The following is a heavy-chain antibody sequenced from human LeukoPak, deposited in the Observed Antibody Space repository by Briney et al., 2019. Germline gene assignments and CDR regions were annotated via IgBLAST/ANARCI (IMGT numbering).Heavy chain of an antibody. D-gene: IGHD6-19*01. CDR1: GGSISSYY. V-gene: IGHV4-59*01. J-gene: IGHJ3*02. CDR2: IYYSGST. Sequence: PSETLSLTWTVSGGSISSYYWSWIRQPPGKGLEWIGYIYYSGSTNYNPSLKSRVTISVDTSKNQFSLKLSSVTAADTAVYYCARARIAVAGRADAFDIWGQGTMVTVSS. CDR3: ARARIAVAGRADAFDI.